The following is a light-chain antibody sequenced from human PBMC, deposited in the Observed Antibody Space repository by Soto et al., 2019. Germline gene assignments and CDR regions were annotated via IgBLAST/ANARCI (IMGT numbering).Light chain of an antibody. J-gene: IGKJ3*01. Sequence: EIVMTQSPATLSVSPGERATLSCRASQSISSNLAWYQQKPGQAPRLLIYGASTRATGIPATFSGSGSGTEFTLTISSLQSEDFAVYYCQQYSTWPFTFGPGTKVDIK. CDR1: QSISSN. CDR2: GAS. V-gene: IGKV3-15*01. CDR3: QQYSTWPFT.